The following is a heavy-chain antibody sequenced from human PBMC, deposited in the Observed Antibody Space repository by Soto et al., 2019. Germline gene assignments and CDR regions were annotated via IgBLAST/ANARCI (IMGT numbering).Heavy chain of an antibody. CDR1: GGSVSSGSYY. V-gene: IGHV4-61*01. J-gene: IGHJ5*02. Sequence: QVQLQESGPGLVKPSETLSLTCTVSGGSVSSGSYYWSWIRQPPGKGLEWIGYIYYRGSTNYNPSLKSRVTISVDTSKNPFSLKMSSMTAADTAVYYCARGYYGSGSYYNVDWFDPWGQGTLVTVSP. CDR3: ARGYYGSGSYYNVDWFDP. CDR2: IYYRGST. D-gene: IGHD3-10*01.